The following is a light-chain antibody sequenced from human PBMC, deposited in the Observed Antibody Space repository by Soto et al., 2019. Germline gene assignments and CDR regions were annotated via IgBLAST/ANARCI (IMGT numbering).Light chain of an antibody. CDR1: QSVGTN. J-gene: IGKJ4*01. CDR2: GAS. CDR3: QQYKTRLPIT. V-gene: IGKV3-15*01. Sequence: EIVLTQSPATLSVSPGERATLSCRASQSVGTNLAWYQQKPGQAPRLLIYGASTRASGIPARFSGSGSGTEFTLTISSLQSEDLAVYYCQQYKTRLPITFGGGTKVEIK.